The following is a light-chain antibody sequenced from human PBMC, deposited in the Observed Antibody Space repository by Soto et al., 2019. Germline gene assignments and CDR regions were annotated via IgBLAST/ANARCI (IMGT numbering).Light chain of an antibody. J-gene: IGKJ1*01. CDR3: QLYGISPKT. Sequence: ENVLWQSPGTLSLSPGERATLSCRASETVAGSYLAWYQQKPGQAPRLLIHGASTRATGIADRFSGSGSGTDFTLTISRLEPEDFAVYYCQLYGISPKTFGQGTKVDIK. CDR1: ETVAGSY. CDR2: GAS. V-gene: IGKV3-20*01.